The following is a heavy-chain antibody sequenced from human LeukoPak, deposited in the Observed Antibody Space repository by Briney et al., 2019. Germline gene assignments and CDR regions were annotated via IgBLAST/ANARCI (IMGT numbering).Heavy chain of an antibody. V-gene: IGHV3-23*01. CDR3: AKSGVYYGSGRDWYFDL. J-gene: IGHJ2*01. D-gene: IGHD3-10*01. CDR2: ISGSGGST. CDR1: GFTFSNYG. Sequence: GGTLRLSCAASGFTFSNYGMSWVRQAPGKGLEWVSGISGSGGSTHYADSVKGRFTISRDNSKNTLYLQMNSLRAEDTAVYYCAKSGVYYGSGRDWYFDLWGRGTLVTVSS.